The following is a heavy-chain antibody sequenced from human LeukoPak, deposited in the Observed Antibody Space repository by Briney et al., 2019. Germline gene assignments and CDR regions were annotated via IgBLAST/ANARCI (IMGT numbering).Heavy chain of an antibody. CDR2: INNDGSTT. Sequence: PGGSLRLSCAASGFTFCNLWKHWVRQAAGKGLVWVSRINNDGSTTAYADSVKGRFTISRDNAKNTLYLQMNSLRAEDTAVYYGARDWYSSGWDWGQGTLVTVSS. CDR1: GFTFCNLW. V-gene: IGHV3-74*01. J-gene: IGHJ4*02. D-gene: IGHD6-19*01. CDR3: ARDWYSSGWD.